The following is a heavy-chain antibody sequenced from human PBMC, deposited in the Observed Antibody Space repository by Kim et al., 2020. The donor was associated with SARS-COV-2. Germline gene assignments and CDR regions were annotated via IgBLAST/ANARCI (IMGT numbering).Heavy chain of an antibody. CDR3: ARAGVLVVPAALQPYYYYYVMDV. D-gene: IGHD2-2*01. V-gene: IGHV4-38-2*02. J-gene: IGHJ6*01. CDR2: IYHSGST. Sequence: SETLSLTCTVSGYSISSGYYWGWIRQPPGKGLEWIGSIYHSGSTYYNPSLKSRVTISVDTSKNQFSLKLSSVTAADTAVYYCARAGVLVVPAALQPYYYYYVMDVWGEGTTVTVS. CDR1: GYSISSGYY.